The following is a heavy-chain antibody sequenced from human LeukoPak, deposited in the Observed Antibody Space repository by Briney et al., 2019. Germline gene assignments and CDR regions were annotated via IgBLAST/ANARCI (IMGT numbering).Heavy chain of an antibody. J-gene: IGHJ4*02. CDR1: GYTFTSYG. V-gene: IGHV1-18*01. D-gene: IGHD3-9*01. CDR2: ISAYNGNT. Sequence: GASVKVSCKASGYTFTSYGISWVRQAPGQGLEWLGWISAYNGNTNYAQKLQGRVTMTTDTSTSTAYMELSSLRSEDTAVYYCARDPTYYDILTGYSPYDFDYWGQGTLVTVSS. CDR3: ARDPTYYDILTGYSPYDFDY.